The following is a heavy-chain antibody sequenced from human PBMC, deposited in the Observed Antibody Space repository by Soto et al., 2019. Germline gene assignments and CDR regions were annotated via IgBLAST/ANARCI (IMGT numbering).Heavy chain of an antibody. CDR1: GFTFSSYA. D-gene: IGHD3-10*01. Sequence: EVQLLESGGGLVQPGGSLRLSCAASGFTFSSYAMSWVRQAPGKGLEWVSAISGSGGSTYYADSVKGRFTISRDNSKNTLYLQMSGLRAEDTAVYYCAKGHGWFGAFDYWGQGTLVTVSS. J-gene: IGHJ4*02. CDR2: ISGSGGST. V-gene: IGHV3-23*01. CDR3: AKGHGWFGAFDY.